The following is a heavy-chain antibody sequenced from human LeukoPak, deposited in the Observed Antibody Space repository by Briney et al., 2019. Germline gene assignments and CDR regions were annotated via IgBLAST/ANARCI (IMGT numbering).Heavy chain of an antibody. CDR3: ARYFYDDSGFPNYSFDY. CDR2: ISSYNGDT. D-gene: IGHD3-22*01. J-gene: IGHJ4*02. CDR1: GYTFNKYG. V-gene: IGHV1-18*01. Sequence: SVKVSCKASGYTFNKYGITWVRQAPGQGLEWMGWISSYNGDTNYAQKFQGRATMTTDTSTTTAYMELRSLRYDDTAVYYCARYFYDDSGFPNYSFDYWGQGTLVTVSS.